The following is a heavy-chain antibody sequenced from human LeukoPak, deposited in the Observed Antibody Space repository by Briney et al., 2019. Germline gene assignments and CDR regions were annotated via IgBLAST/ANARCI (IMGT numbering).Heavy chain of an antibody. CDR1: GFTFSNYW. V-gene: IGHV3-7*01. D-gene: IGHD3-3*01. CDR3: ARDGVEWSTFDI. Sequence: GGSLRLSCAASGFTFSNYWMNWVRQAPGKGLEWVANIKQDGSEKYYVDSVKGRFTVSRDNTKNSLYLQMNSLRAEDTAVYYCARDGVEWSTFDIWGQGTMVTVSS. CDR2: IKQDGSEK. J-gene: IGHJ3*02.